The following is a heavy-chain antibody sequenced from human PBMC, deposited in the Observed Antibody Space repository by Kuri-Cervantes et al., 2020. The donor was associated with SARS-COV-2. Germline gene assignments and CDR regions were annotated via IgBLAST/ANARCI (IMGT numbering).Heavy chain of an antibody. CDR1: GGSISSYY. Sequence: GSLRLSCTVSGGSISSYYWSWIRRPPGKGLEWIGYIYYSGSTNYNPSLKSRVTISVDTSKNQFSLKLSSVTAADTAVYYCARAIAAAAPFDYWGQGTLVTVSS. V-gene: IGHV4-59*01. CDR2: IYYSGST. J-gene: IGHJ4*02. D-gene: IGHD6-13*01. CDR3: ARAIAAAAPFDY.